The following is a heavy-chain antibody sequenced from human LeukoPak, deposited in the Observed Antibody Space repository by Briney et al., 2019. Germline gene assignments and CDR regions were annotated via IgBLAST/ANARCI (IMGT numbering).Heavy chain of an antibody. D-gene: IGHD4-11*01. CDR2: IWYDGSDK. Sequence: GGSLRLSCAASGFPFSLYGMHWVRQAPGKGLEWVAVIWYDGSDKYYADSVKGRFTISRDNSKNTLYLQMNSLRAEDTAVYYCARAQFGYSNYEVYNWFDPWGQGTLVTVSS. V-gene: IGHV3-33*08. CDR1: GFPFSLYG. J-gene: IGHJ5*02. CDR3: ARAQFGYSNYEVYNWFDP.